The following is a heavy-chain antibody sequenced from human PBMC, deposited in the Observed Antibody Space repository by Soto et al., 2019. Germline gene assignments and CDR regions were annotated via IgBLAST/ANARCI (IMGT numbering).Heavy chain of an antibody. V-gene: IGHV3-23*01. D-gene: IGHD6-13*01. Sequence: GGSLRLSCAASGFTFSSYAMSWVRQAPGKGLEWVSAISGSGGSTYYADSVKGRFTISRDNSKNTLYLQMNSLRAEDTAVYYCAKGPAAAGRSRIYYFDYWGQGTLVTVSS. CDR3: AKGPAAAGRSRIYYFDY. J-gene: IGHJ4*02. CDR2: ISGSGGST. CDR1: GFTFSSYA.